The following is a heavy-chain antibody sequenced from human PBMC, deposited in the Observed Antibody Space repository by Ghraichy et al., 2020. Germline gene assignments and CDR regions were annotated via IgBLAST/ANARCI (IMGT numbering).Heavy chain of an antibody. Sequence: GGSLRLSCAASGFTFSTYAMSWVRQAPGKGLEWVSVISGSGGSTYYADSAKGRFTISRDNSRDTLSLQMNRLRAEDTAVYYCAKGWHNSGYGPYFFDLWGRGALVTVSS. CDR3: AKGWHNSGYGPYFFDL. CDR2: ISGSGGST. J-gene: IGHJ2*01. D-gene: IGHD3-22*01. CDR1: GFTFSTYA. V-gene: IGHV3-23*01.